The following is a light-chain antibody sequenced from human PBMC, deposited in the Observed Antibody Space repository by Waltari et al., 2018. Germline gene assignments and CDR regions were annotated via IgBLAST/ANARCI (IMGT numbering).Light chain of an antibody. V-gene: IGKV1-39*01. CDR3: QQSNIMGT. CDR2: SAS. J-gene: IGKJ3*01. CDR1: QSISLY. Sequence: DIQMTQSTSSLFASAGDSVTIVCRASQSISLYLNWYQQNPGKPPKLLIFSASSLQSGVPSRFSGSGSGTEFTLTITSLQPEDFATYFCQQSNIMGTFGPGTTVDIK.